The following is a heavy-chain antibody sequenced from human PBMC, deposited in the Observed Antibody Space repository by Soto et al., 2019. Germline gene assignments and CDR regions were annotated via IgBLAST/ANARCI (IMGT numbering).Heavy chain of an antibody. CDR1: GFRVSTHV. CDR3: ARVPRDDTGYWDY. Sequence: QVQLVESGGGVVQPGRSLRLSCTASGFRVSTHVIHWVLQAPGKGLARVAVLWDEGSRDNYAESVKGRFTISRDNSKNTMYLQMNSLRAEGTAVYYCARVPRDDTGYWDYLGQWTLSTVSS. J-gene: IGHJ4*02. V-gene: IGHV3-33*04. CDR2: LWDEGSRD. D-gene: IGHD2-8*02.